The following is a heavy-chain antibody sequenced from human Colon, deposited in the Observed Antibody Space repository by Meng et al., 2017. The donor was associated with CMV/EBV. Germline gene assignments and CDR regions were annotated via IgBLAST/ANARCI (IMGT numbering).Heavy chain of an antibody. D-gene: IGHD3-10*01. CDR3: ARDSAYYGSGSYYITSYYYGMDV. V-gene: IGHV1-18*01. Sequence: ASVKVSCKASGYTFTSYGISWVRQAPGQGLEWMGWISAYNGNTNYAQKLQGRVIMTTDTSTSTAYMELRSLRSDDTAVYYCARDSAYYGSGSYYITSYYYGMDVWGQGTTVTVSS. J-gene: IGHJ6*02. CDR1: GYTFTSYG. CDR2: ISAYNGNT.